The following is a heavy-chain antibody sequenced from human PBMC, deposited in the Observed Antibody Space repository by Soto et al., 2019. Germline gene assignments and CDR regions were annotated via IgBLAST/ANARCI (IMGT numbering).Heavy chain of an antibody. CDR2: IFWDDDP. CDR3: AHAYGGTSWPNDAFDV. J-gene: IGHJ3*01. D-gene: IGHD2-21*01. V-gene: IGHV2-5*02. Sequence: QITLKESGPTVVKPTQTLTLTCIFSGFSFSADGVAVGWIRQPPGKALEWLALIFWDDDPRYSPSLKSRLTITKDTSKNQGVLTLTKMDPVDTGTYYCAHAYGGTSWPNDAFDVWGQGTVVTVSS. CDR1: GFSFSADGVA.